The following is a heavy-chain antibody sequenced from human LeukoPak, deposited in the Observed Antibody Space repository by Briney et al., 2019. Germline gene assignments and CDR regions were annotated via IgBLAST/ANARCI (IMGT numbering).Heavy chain of an antibody. Sequence: SETLSLTCTVSGYSISSGYYWGWIRQPPGKGLEWIGRSYHSVSTYYNPSLKSRVTISVDTSKNHFSLKLSSVTAADTAVYYCARGLNRYDFWSGYYSNWFDPWGQGALVTVSS. D-gene: IGHD3-3*01. CDR3: ARGLNRYDFWSGYYSNWFDP. CDR2: SYHSVST. J-gene: IGHJ5*02. CDR1: GYSISSGYY. V-gene: IGHV4-38-2*02.